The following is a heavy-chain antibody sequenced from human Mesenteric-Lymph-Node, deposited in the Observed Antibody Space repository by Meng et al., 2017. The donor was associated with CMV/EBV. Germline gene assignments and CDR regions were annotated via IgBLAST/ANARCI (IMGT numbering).Heavy chain of an antibody. D-gene: IGHD1-7*01. V-gene: IGHV4-61*08. CDR3: VRNRVLITGARGYWFDP. CDR1: GGSVYSEDYY. Sequence: SETLSLTCIVSGGSVYSEDYYWTWIRQPPGKGLEWIGYIFYTGTSNYNPSLKSRVTMSVDTSKNQFSLRLSSVTAADTAVYFCVRNRVLITGARGYWFDPWGQGTLVTVSS. J-gene: IGHJ5*02. CDR2: IFYTGTS.